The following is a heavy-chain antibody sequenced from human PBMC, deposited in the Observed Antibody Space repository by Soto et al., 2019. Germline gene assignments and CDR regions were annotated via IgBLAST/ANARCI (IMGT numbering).Heavy chain of an antibody. CDR1: GASINNNDYY. CDR2: VYYSGTT. V-gene: IGHV4-30-4*01. CDR3: ARMSYFYDKWYYDL. Sequence: QLQESGPGLVKPSQTLSLTCTVSGASINNNDYYWSWIRQTPGTGLEWIGYVYYSGTTDYIPSLKSRRSMSIDQSQNQFTLKLNSVTAADTATYYCARMSYFYDKWYYDLWGRGTLVTVSS. J-gene: IGHJ2*01. D-gene: IGHD3-22*01.